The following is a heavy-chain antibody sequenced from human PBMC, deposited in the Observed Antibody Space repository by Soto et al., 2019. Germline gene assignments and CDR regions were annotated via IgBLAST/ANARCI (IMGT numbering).Heavy chain of an antibody. V-gene: IGHV3-23*01. D-gene: IGHD6-13*01. CDR2: MSGRGGSV. CDR3: AKTFGSNWLLDY. CDR1: GFTFSDYA. J-gene: IGHJ4*02. Sequence: EVQLLESGGGLVQPGGSLRLSCAGSGFTFSDYAISWVRQAPGKGLEWVSAMSGRGGSVYYADSVKGRFSISRENSKNTVYLQMSSLRGEDTAIYYCAKTFGSNWLLDYWGWGTLVTVSS.